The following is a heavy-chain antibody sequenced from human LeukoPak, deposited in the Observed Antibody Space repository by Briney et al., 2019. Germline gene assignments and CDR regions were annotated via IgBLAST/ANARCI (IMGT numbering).Heavy chain of an antibody. D-gene: IGHD3-10*01. J-gene: IGHJ3*02. Sequence: GRSLRLSCAASGFTFSSYWMHWVRQAPRKGLGWVSRIRSDGSTTYADSVKGRFTISRDNAKNTLYLQMNSLRAEDTAVYYCARAGDYGSGSCAFDMWGQGTMVTVSS. CDR3: ARAGDYGSGSCAFDM. CDR2: IRSDGST. V-gene: IGHV3-74*01. CDR1: GFTFSSYW.